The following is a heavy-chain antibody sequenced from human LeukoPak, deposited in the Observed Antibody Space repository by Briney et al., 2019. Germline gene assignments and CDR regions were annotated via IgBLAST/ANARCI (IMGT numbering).Heavy chain of an antibody. V-gene: IGHV4-34*01. CDR1: GGSFSGYY. CDR2: INHSGST. CDR3: ARGRIVLVVYAMEFDY. D-gene: IGHD2-8*02. Sequence: PSETLSLTCAVYGGSFSGYYWSWIRQPPGKGLEWIGEINHSGSTNYNPSLKSRVTISVDTSKNQFSLKLSSVTAADTAVYYCARGRIVLVVYAMEFDYWGQGTLVTVSS. J-gene: IGHJ4*02.